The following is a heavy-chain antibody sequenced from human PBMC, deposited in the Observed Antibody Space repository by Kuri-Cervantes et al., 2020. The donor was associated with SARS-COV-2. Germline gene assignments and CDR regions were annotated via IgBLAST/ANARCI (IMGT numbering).Heavy chain of an antibody. J-gene: IGHJ3*02. CDR1: GFGFSYYW. CDR2: IKKDGSEK. CDR3: ARSTPFRRLVVISQGWAFDI. V-gene: IGHV3-7*05. Sequence: GESLKISCAASGFGFSYYWMSWVRQAPGRGLEWVANIKKDGSEKNYVDSVKGRFTISRDNAKKSLYLQMNSLRVDDTAVYYCARSTPFRRLVVISQGWAFDIWGQGTMVTVSS. D-gene: IGHD3-22*01.